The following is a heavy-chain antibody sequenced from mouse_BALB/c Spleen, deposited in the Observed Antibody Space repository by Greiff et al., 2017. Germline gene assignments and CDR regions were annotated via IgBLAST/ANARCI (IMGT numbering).Heavy chain of an antibody. CDR1: GFTFSSFG. CDR2: ISSGSSTI. J-gene: IGHJ4*01. Sequence: EVKLMESGGGLVQPGGSRKLSCAASGFTFSSFGMHWVRQAPEKGLEWVAYISSGSSTIYYADTVKGRFTISRDNPKNTLFLQMTSLRSEDTAMYYCAREFFYDYYAMDYWGQGTSVTVSS. V-gene: IGHV5-17*02. D-gene: IGHD1-1*01. CDR3: AREFFYDYYAMDY.